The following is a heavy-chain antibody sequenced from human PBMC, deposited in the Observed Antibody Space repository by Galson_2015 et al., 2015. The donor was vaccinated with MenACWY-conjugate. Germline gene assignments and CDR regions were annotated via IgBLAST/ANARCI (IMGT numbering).Heavy chain of an antibody. CDR1: GFTFSSYA. Sequence: SLRLSCAASGFTFSSYAMSWVRQAPGKGLEWVSAISGSGGSTYYADSVKGRFTISRDNSKNTLYLQMNRLRAEDTAVYHCATMTTMTTTVDYWGQGTLVTVSS. CDR2: ISGSGGST. J-gene: IGHJ4*02. D-gene: IGHD4-17*01. V-gene: IGHV3-23*01. CDR3: ATMTTMTTTVDY.